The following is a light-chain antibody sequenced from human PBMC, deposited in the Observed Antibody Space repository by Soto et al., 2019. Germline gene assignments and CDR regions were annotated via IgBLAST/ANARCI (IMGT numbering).Light chain of an antibody. CDR2: NND. Sequence: QSVLTQPPSASGTPGQRFTISCSGSSSNIGSNTVNWYQQLPGTAPKLLIYNNDQRPSGVPDRFSGSKSGTSASLAISGLQSEVEADYYCAAWDDSLNGPVFGGGTKLTVL. CDR3: AAWDDSLNGPV. V-gene: IGLV1-44*01. J-gene: IGLJ2*01. CDR1: SSNIGSNT.